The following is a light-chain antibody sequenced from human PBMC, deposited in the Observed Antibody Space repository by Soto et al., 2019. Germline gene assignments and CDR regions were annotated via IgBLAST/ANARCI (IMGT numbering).Light chain of an antibody. CDR1: QSVSSNY. Sequence: EIVLTQSPGTLSLSPGERATLSCRASQSVSSNYLAWYQQKPGQAPRLLIYGISSRATGVPDRFTGSGFGTDFTLTISRLEPEDFAVYYCQQYGDSPWTFGQGTKVEIK. CDR3: QQYGDSPWT. CDR2: GIS. J-gene: IGKJ1*01. V-gene: IGKV3-20*01.